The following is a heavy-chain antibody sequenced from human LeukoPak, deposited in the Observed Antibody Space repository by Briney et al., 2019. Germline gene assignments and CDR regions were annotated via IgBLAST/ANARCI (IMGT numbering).Heavy chain of an antibody. CDR1: TFTVSGDY. V-gene: IGHV3-53*01. CDR3: ASRVW. CDR2: IYTGGAT. Sequence: GGSLRLSCAASTFTVSGDYMSWVRQAPGKGLEWVSLIYTGGATYYADSVKGRFTISRDNSKKILFLQKNSLTAEDTAVYYCASRVWWGQGTLVTVSS. J-gene: IGHJ4*02.